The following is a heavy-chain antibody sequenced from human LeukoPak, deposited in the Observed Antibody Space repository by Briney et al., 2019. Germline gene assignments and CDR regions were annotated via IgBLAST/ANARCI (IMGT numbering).Heavy chain of an antibody. V-gene: IGHV7-4-1*02. CDR2: INTNTGNP. Sequence: VASVKVSCKASGYTFTSYAMNWVRQAPGQGLEWMGWINTNTGNPTYAQGFTGRFVFSLDTSVSTAYLQISSLKAEDTAVYYCVRDFRYYGSGSYFGYWGQGTLVTVSS. CDR3: VRDFRYYGSGSYFGY. J-gene: IGHJ4*02. D-gene: IGHD3-10*01. CDR1: GYTFTSYA.